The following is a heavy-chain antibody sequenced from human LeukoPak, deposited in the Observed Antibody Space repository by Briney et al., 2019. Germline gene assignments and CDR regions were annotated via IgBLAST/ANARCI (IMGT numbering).Heavy chain of an antibody. Sequence: GGSLRLSCAASGFTFSSYAMSWVRQAPGKGLEWVSAISGSGGSTYYADSVKGRFTISRDNSKNTLYLQMNSLRAEDTAVYYCAKYYYDSGGYLYYFEYWGQGTVVSVSS. CDR2: ISGSGGST. CDR3: AKYYYDSGGYLYYFEY. D-gene: IGHD3-22*01. CDR1: GFTFSSYA. J-gene: IGHJ4*02. V-gene: IGHV3-23*01.